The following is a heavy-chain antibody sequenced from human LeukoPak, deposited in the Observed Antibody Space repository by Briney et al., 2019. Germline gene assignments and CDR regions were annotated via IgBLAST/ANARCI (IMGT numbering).Heavy chain of an antibody. CDR1: GGTFSSYA. Sequence: GASVKVSCKASGGTFSSYAISWVRQAPGQGLEWMGGIIPIFGTANYAQKFQGRATITADESTSTAYMELSSLRSEDTAVYYCARGHYYDSSGYYDYWGQGTLVTVSS. D-gene: IGHD3-22*01. J-gene: IGHJ4*02. V-gene: IGHV1-69*13. CDR3: ARGHYYDSSGYYDY. CDR2: IIPIFGTA.